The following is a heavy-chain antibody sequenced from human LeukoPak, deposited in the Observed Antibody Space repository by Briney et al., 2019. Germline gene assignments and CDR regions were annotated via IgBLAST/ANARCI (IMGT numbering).Heavy chain of an antibody. CDR2: IYYSGST. D-gene: IGHD5-12*01. CDR1: GGSFSSYY. V-gene: IGHV4-39*02. Sequence: SETLSLTCAVYGGSFSSYYWGWIRQPPGKGLEWIGSIYYSGSTYYNPSLKSRVTISVDTSKNQFSPKLSSVTAADTAVYYCAREELSGYVAWFDPWGQGTLVTVSS. CDR3: AREELSGYVAWFDP. J-gene: IGHJ5*02.